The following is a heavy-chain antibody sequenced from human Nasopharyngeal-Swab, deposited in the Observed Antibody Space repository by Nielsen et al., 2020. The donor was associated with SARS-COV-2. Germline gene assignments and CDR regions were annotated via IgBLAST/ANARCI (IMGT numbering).Heavy chain of an antibody. Sequence: GESLKISCAASGFAFGSYGMHWVRQAPGRGLEWVAVIWYDASKIYYADSVKGRFTISRDNSKNTLFLEMNGLRPEDSAMYYCVKDVHSFHIGPLDYWGQGALVTVSS. CDR1: GFAFGSYG. CDR2: IWYDASKI. V-gene: IGHV3-33*03. CDR3: VKDVHSFHIGPLDY. J-gene: IGHJ4*02. D-gene: IGHD5-18*01.